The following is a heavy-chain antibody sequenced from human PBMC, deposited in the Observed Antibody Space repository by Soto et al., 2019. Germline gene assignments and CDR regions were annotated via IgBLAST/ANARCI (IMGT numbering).Heavy chain of an antibody. CDR2: ISAYNGNT. V-gene: IGHV1-18*01. Sequence: ASVKVSCKASGYTFTSYGISWVRQAPGQGLEWMGWISAYNGNTNYAQKLQGRVTMTTDTSTSTVYMELSGLRSEDTAVYYWARHVAIELMVSAMYYDNYGMDVWGQGTTATAS. J-gene: IGHJ6*02. CDR1: GYTFTSYG. CDR3: ARHVAIELMVSAMYYDNYGMDV. D-gene: IGHD2-8*01.